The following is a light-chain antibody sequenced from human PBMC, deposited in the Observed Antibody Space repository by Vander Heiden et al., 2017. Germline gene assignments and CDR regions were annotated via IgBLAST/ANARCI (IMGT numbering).Light chain of an antibody. V-gene: IGKV4-1*01. CDR2: WAS. Sequence: IVITQPPDSLPVSLGERATINCKSSQSVLYSYNNKNYLAWYQQKPGQPRKLIIYWASTWAYGVPDRFSGSGCGTDFTLTSSGRQDEDVAVYYMQPDYSTRTFGQGTKVEIK. CDR1: QSVLYSYNNKNY. CDR3: QPDYSTRT. J-gene: IGKJ2*02.